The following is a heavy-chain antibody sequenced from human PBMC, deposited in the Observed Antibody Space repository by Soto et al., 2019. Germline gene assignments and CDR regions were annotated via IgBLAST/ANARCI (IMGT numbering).Heavy chain of an antibody. D-gene: IGHD2-2*01. J-gene: IGHJ4*02. V-gene: IGHV4-34*01. Sequence: SETLSLTCAVYGGSFSGYYWSWIRQPPGKGLEWIGEINHSGSTNYNPSLKSRVTISVDTSKNQFSLKLSSVTAADTAVYYCARFNPRPAARDYWGQGTLVTVSS. CDR1: GGSFSGYY. CDR2: INHSGST. CDR3: ARFNPRPAARDY.